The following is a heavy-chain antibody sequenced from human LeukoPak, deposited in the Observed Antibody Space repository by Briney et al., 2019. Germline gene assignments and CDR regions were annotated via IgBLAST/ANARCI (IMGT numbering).Heavy chain of an antibody. V-gene: IGHV4-34*01. CDR1: GGSFSGYY. D-gene: IGHD1-1*01. Sequence: SETLSLTCAVYGGSFSGYYWSWIRQPPGKGLEWTGEINHSGSTNYNPSLKSRVTISVDTSKNQFSLKLSSVTAADTAVYYCARGNDDFDYWGQGTLVTVSS. CDR3: ARGNDDFDY. CDR2: INHSGST. J-gene: IGHJ4*02.